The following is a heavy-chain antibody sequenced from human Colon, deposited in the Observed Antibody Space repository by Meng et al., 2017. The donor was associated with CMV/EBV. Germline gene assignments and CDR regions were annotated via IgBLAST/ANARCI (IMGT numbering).Heavy chain of an antibody. V-gene: IGHV3-7*01. CDR2: IKHDGVEK. D-gene: IGHD6-13*01. CDR3: ARDGGWYEYYFDY. J-gene: IGHJ4*02. Sequence: GGSLRLSCVASGFNFNDSWMNWVRQAPGKGLEWVAKIKHDGVEKYYVDSVRGRFSISRDNARNSIYLQMNSLGADDTAVYYCARDGGWYEYYFDYWGQGILVTVSS. CDR1: GFNFNDSW.